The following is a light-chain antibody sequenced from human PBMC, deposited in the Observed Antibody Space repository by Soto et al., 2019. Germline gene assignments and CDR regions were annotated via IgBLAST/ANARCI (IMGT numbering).Light chain of an antibody. V-gene: IGLV2-14*01. Sequence: QSALTQPASVSGSPGQSFTISCTGTSSDVGGYTYVSWYQQHPGKAPKLMIYEVSNRPSGVSNRFSGSKSGNTASLTISGLQAEDEADYYCSSYASSSALVFGLGTKVTVL. CDR2: EVS. CDR1: SSDVGGYTY. J-gene: IGLJ1*01. CDR3: SSYASSSALV.